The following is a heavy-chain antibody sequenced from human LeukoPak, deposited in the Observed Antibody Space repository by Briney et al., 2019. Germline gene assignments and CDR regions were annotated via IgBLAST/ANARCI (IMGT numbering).Heavy chain of an antibody. CDR2: ISSSGVYI. J-gene: IGHJ5*02. CDR3: ARDFRIYYGSGSYGSRFDP. D-gene: IGHD3-10*01. V-gene: IGHV3-21*01. CDR1: GFTFSGNW. Sequence: PGGSLRLSCEASGFTFSGNWMSWVRQAPGKGLEWVSSISSSGVYIYYADSLKGRFTISRDNAKNSLYLQMNSLRAEDTAIYFCARDFRIYYGSGSYGSRFDPWGQGTLVTVSS.